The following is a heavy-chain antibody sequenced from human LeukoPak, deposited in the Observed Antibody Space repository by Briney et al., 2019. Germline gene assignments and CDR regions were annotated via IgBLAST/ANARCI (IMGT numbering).Heavy chain of an antibody. D-gene: IGHD5-12*01. J-gene: IGHJ4*02. CDR1: GFTFDDYA. CDR3: AKSFGGGYDESYYFDY. Sequence: GRSLRLSCAASGFTFDDYAMHWVRQAPGKGLEWVSGISWNSGSIGYADFVKGRFTISRDNAKNSLYLQMNSLRAEDTALYYCAKSFGGGYDESYYFDYWGQETLVTVSS. CDR2: ISWNSGSI. V-gene: IGHV3-9*01.